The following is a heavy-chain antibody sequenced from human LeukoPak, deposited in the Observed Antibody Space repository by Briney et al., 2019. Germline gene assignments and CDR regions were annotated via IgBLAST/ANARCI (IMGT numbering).Heavy chain of an antibody. CDR3: ARDLKSKYYDILTGYYDSGDAFDI. CDR2: IYTSGST. CDR1: GGSISSYY. V-gene: IGHV4-4*07. J-gene: IGHJ3*02. Sequence: SETLSLTCTVSGGSISSYYWSWIRQPAGKGLEWIGRIYTSGSTNYNPSLKSRVTMSVDTSKNQFSLKLSSVTAADTAVYYCARDLKSKYYDILTGYYDSGDAFDIWGQGTMVTVSS. D-gene: IGHD3-9*01.